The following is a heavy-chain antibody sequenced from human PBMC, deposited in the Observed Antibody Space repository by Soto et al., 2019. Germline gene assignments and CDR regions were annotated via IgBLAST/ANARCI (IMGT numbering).Heavy chain of an antibody. V-gene: IGHV1-46*03. CDR1: GYTFTSYY. D-gene: IGHD3-10*01. J-gene: IGHJ3*02. CDR3: ARVPRNYYGPNGAFDI. CDR2: INPSGGST. Sequence: GASVKVSCKASGYTFTSYYMHWVRQAPGQGLEWMGIINPSGGSTSYAQKFQGRVTMTRDTSTSTVYMELSSLRSEDTAVYYCARVPRNYYGPNGAFDIWGQGTMVTVSS.